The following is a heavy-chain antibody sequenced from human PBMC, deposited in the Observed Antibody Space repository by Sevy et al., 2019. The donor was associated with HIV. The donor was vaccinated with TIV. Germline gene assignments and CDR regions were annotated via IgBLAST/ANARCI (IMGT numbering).Heavy chain of an antibody. CDR2: ISSSGSTI. CDR1: GFTFSDYY. D-gene: IGHD3-10*01. CDR3: ARDREARWFGELGGFDP. Sequence: GGSLRLSCAASGFTFSDYYMSWIRQAPGKGLEWVSYISSSGSTIYYADSVKGRFTISRDNAKNSLYLQMNSLRAEDTAVYDCARDREARWFGELGGFDPWGQGTLVTVSS. J-gene: IGHJ5*02. V-gene: IGHV3-11*01.